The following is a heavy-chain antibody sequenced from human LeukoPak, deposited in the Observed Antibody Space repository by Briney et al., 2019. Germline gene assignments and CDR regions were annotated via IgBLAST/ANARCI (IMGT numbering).Heavy chain of an antibody. CDR3: ARVGSSWPDY. CDR2: ISYSGST. Sequence: PSETLSLTCTVSGGSISGYYWSWIRQPPGKGLEWIGCISYSGSTNYNPSLKSRVTISVDTPKNQFSLKLNSMTAADTAVYYCARVGSSWPDYWGQGTLVTVSS. D-gene: IGHD6-13*01. J-gene: IGHJ4*02. V-gene: IGHV4-59*01. CDR1: GGSISGYY.